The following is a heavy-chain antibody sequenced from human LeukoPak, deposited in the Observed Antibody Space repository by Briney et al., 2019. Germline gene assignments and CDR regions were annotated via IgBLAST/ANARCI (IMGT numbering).Heavy chain of an antibody. CDR1: GFTVSSNY. J-gene: IGHJ4*02. CDR3: ARAWSASSGYYSYYFDY. D-gene: IGHD3-22*01. Sequence: GGSLRLSCAAAGFTVSSNYMSWVRQAPGKGLEWVSVIYSGGSTYYADSVKGRFTISRDNSKNTLYLQMNSLRAEDTAVYYCARAWSASSGYYSYYFDYWGQGTLVTVSS. CDR2: IYSGGST. V-gene: IGHV3-66*01.